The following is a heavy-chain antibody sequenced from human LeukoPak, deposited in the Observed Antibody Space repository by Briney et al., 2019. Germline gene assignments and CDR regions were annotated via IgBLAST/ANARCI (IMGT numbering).Heavy chain of an antibody. D-gene: IGHD1-1*01. CDR3: ARGGLEPFDI. Sequence: GGSLRLSCAASGSTFGSYAMSWVRQAPGKGLEWVSAISGSGGSTNHADSVKGRFTISRDDAKNTLYLQMNSLRPEDTALYYCARGGLEPFDIWGQGTMVTVSS. V-gene: IGHV3-23*01. CDR2: ISGSGGST. J-gene: IGHJ3*02. CDR1: GSTFGSYA.